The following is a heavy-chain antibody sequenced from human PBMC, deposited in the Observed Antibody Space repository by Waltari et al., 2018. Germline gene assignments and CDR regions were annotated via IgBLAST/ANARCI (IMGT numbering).Heavy chain of an antibody. CDR2: ISVSGGST. CDR1: GFTFSSYA. CDR3: AKVLVVPAWVFDY. D-gene: IGHD2-2*01. Sequence: EVQLLESWGGLVQPGGSLRLSCAASGFTFSSYAMSWVRQAPGKGLEWVSAISVSGGSTYYADSVKGRFTISRDNSKNTLYLQMNSLRAEDTAVYYCAKVLVVPAWVFDYWGQGTLVTVSS. V-gene: IGHV3-23*01. J-gene: IGHJ4*02.